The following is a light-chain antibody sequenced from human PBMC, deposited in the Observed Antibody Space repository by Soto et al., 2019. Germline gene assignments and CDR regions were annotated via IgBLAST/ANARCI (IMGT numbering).Light chain of an antibody. J-gene: IGLJ2*01. CDR3: ATWDDSLNVV. CDR2: GNS. CDR1: SSNIGAAYD. Sequence: QSVLTQPPSVSGAPGQRVTISCSGSSSNIGAAYDVHWYQQVPRTAPKLLIYGNSNRPSGVPDRFSGSKSGTSASLAITGLQAEDEADYYCATWDDSLNVVFGGGTKLTVL. V-gene: IGLV1-40*01.